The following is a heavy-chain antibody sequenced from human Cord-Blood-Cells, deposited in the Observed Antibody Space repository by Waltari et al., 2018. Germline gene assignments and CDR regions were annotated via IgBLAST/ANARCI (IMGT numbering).Heavy chain of an antibody. D-gene: IGHD6-13*01. J-gene: IGHJ3*02. CDR3: ARGGDVAAAGTDDAFDI. CDR1: GFTFSSYE. CDR2: ISSSGSTI. V-gene: IGHV3-48*03. Sequence: EVQLVESGGGLVQPGGSLRLSCAASGFTFSSYELNWVRQAPGKGLEWVSYISSSGSTIYYADSVKGRFTISRDNAKNSLYLQVNSLRAEDTAVYYCARGGDVAAAGTDDAFDIWGQGTMVTDSS.